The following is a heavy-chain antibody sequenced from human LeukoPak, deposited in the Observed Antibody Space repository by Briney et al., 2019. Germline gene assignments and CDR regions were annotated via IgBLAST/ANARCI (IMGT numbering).Heavy chain of an antibody. J-gene: IGHJ4*01. Sequence: AGGSLRLSCAASGFYFSNSAMSWVRQAPGKGLEWVSALSGSGITTYYADSVTGRFTISRDNSKNTLYLQMNSLRAEDTAVYYCAKGIYSSGWSYFDYWGHGTLVTVSS. CDR1: GFYFSNSA. V-gene: IGHV3-23*01. CDR2: LSGSGITT. CDR3: AKGIYSSGWSYFDY. D-gene: IGHD6-19*01.